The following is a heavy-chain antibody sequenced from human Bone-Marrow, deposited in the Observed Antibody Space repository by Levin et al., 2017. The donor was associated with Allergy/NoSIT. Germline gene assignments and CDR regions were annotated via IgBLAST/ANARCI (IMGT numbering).Heavy chain of an antibody. D-gene: IGHD2-15*01. CDR2: IYYSGST. J-gene: IGHJ1*01. Sequence: TSETLSLTCTVSGGSISSSSYYWGWIRQPPGKGLEWIGSIYYSGSTYYNPSLKSRVTISVDTSKNQFSLKLSSVTAADTAGYYCARLDCSGGSCYLYSPEYFQHWGQGTLVTVSS. V-gene: IGHV4-39*01. CDR3: ARLDCSGGSCYLYSPEYFQH. CDR1: GGSISSSSYY.